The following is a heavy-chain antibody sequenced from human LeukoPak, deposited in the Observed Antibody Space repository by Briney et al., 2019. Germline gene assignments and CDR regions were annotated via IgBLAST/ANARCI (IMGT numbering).Heavy chain of an antibody. D-gene: IGHD6-19*01. V-gene: IGHV3-53*01. CDR2: IYSGGST. Sequence: GGSLRLSCAASGFTVSSNYRSWVRQAPGKGLEWVSVIYSGGSTYYADSVKGRFTISRDNSKNTLYLQMNSLRAEDTAVYYCARDRARVGWSFDYWGQGTLVTVSS. CDR3: ARDRARVGWSFDY. CDR1: GFTVSSNY. J-gene: IGHJ4*02.